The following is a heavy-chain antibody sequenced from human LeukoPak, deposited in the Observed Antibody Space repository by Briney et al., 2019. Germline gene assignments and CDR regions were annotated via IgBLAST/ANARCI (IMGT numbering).Heavy chain of an antibody. J-gene: IGHJ6*02. CDR2: IYYSGST. V-gene: IGHV4-59*01. CDR3: ARDNWNYGSSMDV. Sequence: SETLSLTCTVSGGSINSYYWSWIRQPPGKGLEWIGYIYYSGSTNYNPSLKSRVTISVDTSKNQFSLKLSSVTAADTAVYYCARDNWNYGSSMDVWGQGTTVTVSS. CDR1: GGSINSYY. D-gene: IGHD1-7*01.